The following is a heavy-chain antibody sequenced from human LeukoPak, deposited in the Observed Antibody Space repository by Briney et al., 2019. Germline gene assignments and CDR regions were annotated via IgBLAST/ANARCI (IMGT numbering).Heavy chain of an antibody. D-gene: IGHD2-15*01. J-gene: IGHJ4*02. CDR3: AKGGSTYSYSFDY. CDR2: IRYDGSNT. V-gene: IGHV3-30*02. Sequence: GGPLRLSCAASGFTFNNYGMHWVRQAPGKGLEWVTFIRYDGSNTYYADSVKGRFTISRDNSRNTLYLQMDSLRAEDTAVYYCAKGGSTYSYSFDYWGQGTLVTVSS. CDR1: GFTFNNYG.